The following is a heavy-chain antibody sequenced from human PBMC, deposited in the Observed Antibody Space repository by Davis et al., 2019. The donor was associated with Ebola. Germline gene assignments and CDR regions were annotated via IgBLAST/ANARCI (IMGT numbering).Heavy chain of an antibody. CDR1: GNSVSFNSAG. CDR3: VRGWGRTGLGV. V-gene: IGHV6-1*01. CDR2: TYYKSSKWYN. D-gene: IGHD1-26*01. Sequence: PSETLSLTCAISGNSVSFNSAGWNWIRQSPSRGLEWLGRTYYKSSKWYNDYALSVKSRITINPDTSKNQFSLQLNSVTPQDTALYYCVRGWGRTGLGVWGQGTTVTVSS. J-gene: IGHJ6*02.